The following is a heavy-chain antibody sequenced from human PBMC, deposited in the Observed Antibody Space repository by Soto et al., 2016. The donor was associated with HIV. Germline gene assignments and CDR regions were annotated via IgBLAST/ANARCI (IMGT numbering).Heavy chain of an antibody. D-gene: IGHD6-13*01. J-gene: IGHJ3*01. CDR3: ARDGGYSNLANSLDV. V-gene: IGHV3-33*01. CDR1: GFTFITYG. Sequence: VQLVESGGGVVQAGRSLRLSCAASGFTFITYGIHWVRQAPGKGLEWVAIIWYDGINKYYADSVKGRFTISRDNSQNTLYLQMNSLRADDTAVYYCARDGGYSNLANSLDVWGQGTMVTV. CDR2: IWYDGINK.